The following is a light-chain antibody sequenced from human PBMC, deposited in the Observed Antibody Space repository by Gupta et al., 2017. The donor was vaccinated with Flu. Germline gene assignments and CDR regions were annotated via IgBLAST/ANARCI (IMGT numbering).Light chain of an antibody. CDR3: CAYTGDII. CDR2: GVK. V-gene: IGLV2-11*01. J-gene: IGLJ2*01. Sequence: QSALTQPPSVSGSLGQSVTISCTGSSSDVGDYNYASWNQKHPAKAPKLIIYGVKKRPLGVPDRFSGSKSGNTASLTISGLQADDEADYYCCAYTGDIIFAGGTKLTVL. CDR1: SSDVGDYNY.